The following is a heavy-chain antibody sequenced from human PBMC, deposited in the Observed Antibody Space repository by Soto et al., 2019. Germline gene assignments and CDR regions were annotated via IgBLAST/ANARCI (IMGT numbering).Heavy chain of an antibody. J-gene: IGHJ3*01. CDR2: ISSSSSYI. CDR1: VFTFSTYS. Sequence: VGSLRLSCGASVFTFSTYSMHLVRQAPGKGLEYVSSISSSSSYIYYADSVKGRFTISRDNAKHSLYLQMNSLRAEDTAVYYCARDREGVGAGLFWAPGTMVTVSS. CDR3: ARDREGVGAGLF. D-gene: IGHD1-26*01. V-gene: IGHV3-21*01.